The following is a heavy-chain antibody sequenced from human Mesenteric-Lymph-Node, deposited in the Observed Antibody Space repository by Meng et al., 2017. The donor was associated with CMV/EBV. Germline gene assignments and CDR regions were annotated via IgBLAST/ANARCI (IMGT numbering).Heavy chain of an antibody. CDR1: GYTFTSYG. D-gene: IGHD6-13*01. CDR2: ISAHNGNT. CDR3: ASSVAAAGDY. V-gene: IGHV1-18*01. Sequence: ASVKVSCKASGYTFTSYGISWVRQAPGQGLEWMGWISAHNGNTNYAQKPQGRVTMTTDTSTSTAYMELRSLRSEDTAVYYCASSVAAAGDYWGQGTLVTVSS. J-gene: IGHJ4*02.